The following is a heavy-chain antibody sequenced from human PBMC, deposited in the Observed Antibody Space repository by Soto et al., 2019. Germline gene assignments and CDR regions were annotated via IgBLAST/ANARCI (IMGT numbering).Heavy chain of an antibody. J-gene: IGHJ5*02. CDR1: GFTFSSYS. CDR3: ARDSALRSGYHNH. D-gene: IGHD3-22*01. CDR2: ISSSSSTI. Sequence: EVQLVESGGGLVQPGGSLRLSCAASGFTFSSYSMNWVRQAPGKGLEWVSYISSSSSTIYYADSVKGRFTNSRDNAKNSLYLQMNSLRAEDTAVYYCARDSALRSGYHNHWGQGTLVTVSS. V-gene: IGHV3-48*01.